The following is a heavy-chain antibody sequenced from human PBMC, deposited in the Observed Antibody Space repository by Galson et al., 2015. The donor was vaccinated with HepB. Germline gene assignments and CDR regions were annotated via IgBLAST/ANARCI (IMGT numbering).Heavy chain of an antibody. CDR3: ARTGETYYYDRSGYSPVGY. Sequence: SVKVSCKASGYTFTSYGISWVRQAPGQGLEWMGWISAYNGNTNYAQKLQGRVTMTTDTSTSTAYMELRSLRSDDTAVYYCARTGETYYYDRSGYSPVGYWGQGTLVTVSS. CDR1: GYTFTSYG. CDR2: ISAYNGNT. V-gene: IGHV1-18*01. D-gene: IGHD3-22*01. J-gene: IGHJ4*02.